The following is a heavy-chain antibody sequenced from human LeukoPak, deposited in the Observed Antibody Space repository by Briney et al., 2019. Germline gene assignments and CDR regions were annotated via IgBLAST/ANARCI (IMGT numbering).Heavy chain of an antibody. CDR3: ARDLGELPNDY. CDR2: INPNSGGT. J-gene: IGHJ4*02. CDR1: GYTFTGYY. V-gene: IGHV1-2*02. Sequence: GASVKVSCKASGYTFTGYYMHWVRQAPGQGLEWMGWINPNSGGTSYAQKFQGRVTMTRDTSISTAYMELSRLRSDDTAVYYCARDLGELPNDYWGQGTLVTVSS. D-gene: IGHD1-26*01.